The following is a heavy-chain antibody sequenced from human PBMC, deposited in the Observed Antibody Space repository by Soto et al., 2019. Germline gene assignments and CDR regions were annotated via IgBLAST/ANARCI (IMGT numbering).Heavy chain of an antibody. CDR2: MNPNSGNT. V-gene: IGHV1-8*01. J-gene: IGHJ4*02. CDR3: ARGGGYYDILTGYDY. Sequence: QVQLVQSGAEVKKPGASVKVSCKASGYTFTSYDVIWVRQATGQGLECMGWMNPNSGNTDYAEKFQGRVTMTRDTSMSTAYMELSSLIFDDTAVYYCARGGGYYDILTGYDYWGQGSLVTVSS. CDR1: GYTFTSYD. D-gene: IGHD3-9*01.